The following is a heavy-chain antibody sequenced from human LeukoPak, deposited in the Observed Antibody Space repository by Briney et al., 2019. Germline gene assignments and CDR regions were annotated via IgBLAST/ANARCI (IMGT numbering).Heavy chain of an antibody. J-gene: IGHJ4*02. CDR3: ARDAASGMVRGVPTY. CDR1: GFTFSSYW. Sequence: SGGSLRLSCAASGFTFSSYWMHWVRQAPGKGLVWVSRINSDGSSTSYADSVKGRFTISGDNAKNTLYLQMNSLRAEDTAVYYCARDAASGMVRGVPTYWGQGTLATVSS. D-gene: IGHD3-10*01. V-gene: IGHV3-74*01. CDR2: INSDGSST.